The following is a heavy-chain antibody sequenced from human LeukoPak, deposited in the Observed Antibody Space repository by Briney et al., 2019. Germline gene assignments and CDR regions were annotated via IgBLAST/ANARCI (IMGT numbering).Heavy chain of an antibody. V-gene: IGHV4-38-2*02. Sequence: SETLSLTCTVSGFSISSGYYWGWIRQPPGKGLEWIGSIYHSGSTYYNPSLKSRVTISVDTSKNQFSLKLSSVTAADTAVYYCARQRVGAWNYWGQGTLVTVSS. J-gene: IGHJ4*02. CDR3: ARQRVGAWNY. D-gene: IGHD1-26*01. CDR2: IYHSGST. CDR1: GFSISSGYY.